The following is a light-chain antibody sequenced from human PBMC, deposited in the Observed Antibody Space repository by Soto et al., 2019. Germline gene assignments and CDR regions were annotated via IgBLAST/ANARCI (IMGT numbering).Light chain of an antibody. CDR1: QSVSSSY. CDR2: GAS. V-gene: IGKV3-20*01. CDR3: QQYGSSPGT. J-gene: IGKJ1*01. Sequence: EIVLTQSPGTLSLSPGERATLSCRASQSVSSSYLAWYQQKPGQAPRLLIYGASFRATGIPDRFSGSGSGTDFTLTISRLEPEDFALYYGQQYGSSPGTFGQGTKVEIK.